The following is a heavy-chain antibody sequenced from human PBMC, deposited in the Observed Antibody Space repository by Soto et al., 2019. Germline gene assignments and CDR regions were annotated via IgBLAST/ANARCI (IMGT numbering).Heavy chain of an antibody. V-gene: IGHV4-39*07. CDR1: GASISSNTYY. CDR3: ARASATIAAAAIFDY. Sequence: SETLSLTCTVSGASISSNTYYWAWIRQPPGKGLEWIGEIYQSGSTNYNPSLESRVRMSVDKSRNQFSLKLTSVSAADTAVYYCARASATIAAAAIFDYWGQGTLVTVSS. D-gene: IGHD6-13*01. CDR2: IYQSGST. J-gene: IGHJ4*02.